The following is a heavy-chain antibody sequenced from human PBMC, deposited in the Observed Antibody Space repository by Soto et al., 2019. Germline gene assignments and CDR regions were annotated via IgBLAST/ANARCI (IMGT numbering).Heavy chain of an antibody. CDR2: TYYRSKWYN. Sequence: SQTLSLTCAISGDSVSSNSAAWNWIRQSPSRGLEWLGRTYYRSKWYNDYAVSVKSRITINPDTSKNQFSLQLNSVTPEDTAVYYCARASYTLTPPYSHYATHVCCQAPTVTGSS. CDR1: GDSVSSNSAA. D-gene: IGHD2-2*02. CDR3: ARASYTLTPPYSHYATHV. V-gene: IGHV6-1*01. J-gene: IGHJ6*02.